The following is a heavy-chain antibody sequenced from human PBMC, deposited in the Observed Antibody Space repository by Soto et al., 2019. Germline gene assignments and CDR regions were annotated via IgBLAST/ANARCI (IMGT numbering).Heavy chain of an antibody. CDR1: NYSISSGYH. Sequence: PSETLSLTCIVSNYSISSGYHWGWIRQPPGKGLEGIGTIYQSGNTYQNPSLRSRVILSIDTSKNQFSLNLRNVTAADTAVYYCVRGKVNFDFWGKGILVTVSS. CDR2: IYQSGNT. J-gene: IGHJ4*02. V-gene: IGHV4-38-2*02. CDR3: VRGKVNFDF.